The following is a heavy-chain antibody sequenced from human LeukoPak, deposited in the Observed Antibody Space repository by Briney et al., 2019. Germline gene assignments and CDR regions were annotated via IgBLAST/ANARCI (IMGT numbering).Heavy chain of an antibody. Sequence: PGGSLRLSCAASGVTFSSNSMTWVRQAPGKGLEWVSGISGSGGSTYYADSVKGRFTISRDNSKNTLYLQMNSLRAEDTAVYYCANGWGNRYFDHWGQGALVTVSS. D-gene: IGHD7-27*01. CDR2: ISGSGGST. CDR3: ANGWGNRYFDH. CDR1: GVTFSSNS. J-gene: IGHJ4*02. V-gene: IGHV3-23*01.